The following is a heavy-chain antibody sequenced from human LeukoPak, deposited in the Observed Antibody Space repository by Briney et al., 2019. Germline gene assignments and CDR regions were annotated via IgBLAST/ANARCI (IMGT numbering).Heavy chain of an antibody. CDR1: GFTFSSYA. Sequence: GGSLRLSCAASGFTFSSYAMSWVRQAPGKGLEWVSSISGSGTNTYYADSAKGRFTISRDNSRNLLFLQMSSLRVEDTAVYYCAKRRNYYGSGDYYRDPWGQGTLVTVSS. J-gene: IGHJ5*02. V-gene: IGHV3-23*01. D-gene: IGHD3-10*01. CDR3: AKRRNYYGSGDYYRDP. CDR2: ISGSGTNT.